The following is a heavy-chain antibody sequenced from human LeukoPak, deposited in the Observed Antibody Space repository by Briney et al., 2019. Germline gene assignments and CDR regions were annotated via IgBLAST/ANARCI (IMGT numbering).Heavy chain of an antibody. J-gene: IGHJ3*02. V-gene: IGHV4-59*08. CDR3: ARGTVTASMKAFDI. CDR2: IYYSGSA. CDR1: GGSIRGHY. Sequence: SETLSLTCTVSGGSIRGHYWSWIRQPPGKGLEWIGYIYYSGSANYNPSLKSRVTISVDTSKNQCSLKLSSVTAADTALYYCARGTVTASMKAFDIWGRGTMVTVSS. D-gene: IGHD2-21*02.